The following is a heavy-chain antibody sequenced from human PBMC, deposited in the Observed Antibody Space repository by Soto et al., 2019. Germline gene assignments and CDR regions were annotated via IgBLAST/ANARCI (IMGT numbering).Heavy chain of an antibody. CDR3: ARRARPDFYYMDV. CDR1: GFTFSSYW. J-gene: IGHJ6*03. V-gene: IGHV3-74*01. CDR2: INSDGSST. Sequence: GGSLRLSCAASGFTFSSYWMHWVRQAPGKGLVWVSRINSDGSSTSYADSVKGRFTISGDNAKNTVYLQMGSLRPEDMAVYYCARRARPDFYYMDVWGKGTTVTVSS. D-gene: IGHD6-6*01.